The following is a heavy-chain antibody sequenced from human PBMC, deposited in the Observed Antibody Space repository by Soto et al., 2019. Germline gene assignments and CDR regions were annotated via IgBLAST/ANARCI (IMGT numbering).Heavy chain of an antibody. CDR2: IYPGDSDT. J-gene: IGHJ4*02. D-gene: IGHD3-22*01. V-gene: IGHV5-51*01. Sequence: GESLKISCKGSGYSFTSYWIGWVRQMPGKGLEWMGIIYPGDSDTSYSPSFQGQVTISADKSISTAYLQWSSLKASDTAMYYCARWDDYYDSSGYYLDYWGQGTLVTVSS. CDR3: ARWDDYYDSSGYYLDY. CDR1: GYSFTSYW.